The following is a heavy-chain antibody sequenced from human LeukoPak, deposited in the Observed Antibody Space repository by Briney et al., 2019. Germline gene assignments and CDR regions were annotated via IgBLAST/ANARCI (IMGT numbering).Heavy chain of an antibody. CDR1: GFTFSSYA. D-gene: IGHD3-22*01. CDR3: ARDAPYYYDSSGSGY. Sequence: GGSLRLSCAASGFTFSSYAMHWVRQAPGKGLEWVAVISYDGSNKYYADSVKGRFTISRDNSKNTLYLQMNSLRAEDTAVYYCARDAPYYYDSSGSGYWGQGTLVTVSS. CDR2: ISYDGSNK. V-gene: IGHV3-30*04. J-gene: IGHJ4*02.